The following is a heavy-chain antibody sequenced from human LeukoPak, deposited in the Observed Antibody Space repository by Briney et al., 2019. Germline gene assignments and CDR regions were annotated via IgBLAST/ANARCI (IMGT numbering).Heavy chain of an antibody. V-gene: IGHV3-21*01. CDR2: ISSSSSYI. J-gene: IGHJ4*02. CDR3: ARDTYCGGDCYSGVDY. D-gene: IGHD2-21*02. CDR1: GFTFSSYS. Sequence: RGSLRLSCAASGFTFSSYSMNWVRQAPGEGLEWVSSISSSSSYIYYADSVKGRFTISRDNAKNSLYLQMNSLRAEDTAVYYCARDTYCGGDCYSGVDYWGQGTLVTVSS.